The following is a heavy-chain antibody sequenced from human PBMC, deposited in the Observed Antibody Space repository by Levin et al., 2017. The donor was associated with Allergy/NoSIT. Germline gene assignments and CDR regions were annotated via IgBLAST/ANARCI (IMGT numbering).Heavy chain of an antibody. J-gene: IGHJ4*02. CDR2: MHYSGTT. CDR1: GDSITNTDYY. Sequence: PSETLSLTCIVSGDSITNTDYYWSWIRQPPGEGLEWIGYMHYSGTTYYNPSLKSRVTISVDTSKNQFSLRLNSVTAADTAMYYCASYSGVWHGDYWGQGTLVTVSS. CDR3: ASYSGVWHGDY. D-gene: IGHD1-26*01. V-gene: IGHV4-30-4*01.